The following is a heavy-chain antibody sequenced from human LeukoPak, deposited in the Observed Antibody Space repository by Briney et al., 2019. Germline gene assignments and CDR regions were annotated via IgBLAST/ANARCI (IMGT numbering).Heavy chain of an antibody. Sequence: SETLSLTCAVSGGSIINHYWSWIRQPAGKGLEWIGRIYSSGSANYTPSLKSRVSMSIDTSNNHFSLNLTSVTAADTALYFCARDVRYASGWSAPESWGQGTLVTVSS. CDR1: GGSIINHY. D-gene: IGHD6-19*01. V-gene: IGHV4-4*07. CDR3: ARDVRYASGWSAPES. J-gene: IGHJ5*02. CDR2: IYSSGSA.